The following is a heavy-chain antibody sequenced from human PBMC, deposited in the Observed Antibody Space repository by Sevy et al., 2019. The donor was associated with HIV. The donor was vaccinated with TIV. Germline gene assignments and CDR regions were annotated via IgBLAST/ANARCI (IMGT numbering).Heavy chain of an antibody. CDR2: IVVGSGVT. J-gene: IGHJ3*01. CDR3: AAEDTTAFGGPVRVFDF. Sequence: ASVKVSCKTSGFTFTSCAVQWVRQARGQRPEWIGWIVVGSGVTDYAPQFQERVTISRDMSTTTVYMELRSLRSEDAAVYYCAAEDTTAFGGPVRVFDFWGQGTTVTVSS. D-gene: IGHD3-16*01. CDR1: GFTFTSCA. V-gene: IGHV1-58*01.